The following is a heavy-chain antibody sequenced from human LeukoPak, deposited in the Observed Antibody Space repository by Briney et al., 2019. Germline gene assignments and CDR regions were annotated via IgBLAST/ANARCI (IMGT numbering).Heavy chain of an antibody. CDR3: ARDGAYGSGSSPGLDY. V-gene: IGHV3-7*03. Sequence: GGSLRLSCAASGFTFTNYWMNWVRQAPGKGLEWVASIKQDGSEKYYVDSVKGRLTVSRDNAKNSLYLQMNSLRAEDTAVYYCARDGAYGSGSSPGLDYWGQGTLVTVSS. CDR1: GFTFTNYW. D-gene: IGHD3-10*01. CDR2: IKQDGSEK. J-gene: IGHJ4*02.